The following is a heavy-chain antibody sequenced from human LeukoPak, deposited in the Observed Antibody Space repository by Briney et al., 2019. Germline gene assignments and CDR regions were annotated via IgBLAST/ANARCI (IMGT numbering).Heavy chain of an antibody. D-gene: IGHD5-18*01. Sequence: TAKPSCKASGLTSSSYGTRGVRQGPGQGLEWVGWISAYNVNTNYGQKLQGRDTMTTDTSTSTAYMELRSLRSDDTAVYYCARAEGLEYSCGHYYFDYWGQGTLVTVSS. CDR3: ARAEGLEYSCGHYYFDY. CDR2: ISAYNVNT. J-gene: IGHJ4*02. CDR1: GLTSSSYG. V-gene: IGHV1-18*01.